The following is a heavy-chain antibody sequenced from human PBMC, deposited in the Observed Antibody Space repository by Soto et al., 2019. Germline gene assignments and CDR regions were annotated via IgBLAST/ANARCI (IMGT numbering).Heavy chain of an antibody. V-gene: IGHV3-23*01. J-gene: IGHJ4*02. CDR3: AKGRNPDHDDCFCGFDA. CDR1: GLTFRSYA. D-gene: IGHD2-21*01. CDR2: ISGGGGGT. Sequence: GGSLRLSCVVSGLTFRSYAMSWVRQAPGKGLEWVSGISGGGGGTYYADSVKGRFTISRDPSTTTLFLDMYSLGAEDTAIYYCAKGRNPDHDDCFCGFDAWGQGVPVTVSS.